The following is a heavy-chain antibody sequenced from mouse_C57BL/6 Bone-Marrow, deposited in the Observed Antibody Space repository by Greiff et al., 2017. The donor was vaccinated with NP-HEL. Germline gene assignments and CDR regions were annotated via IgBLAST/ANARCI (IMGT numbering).Heavy chain of an antibody. V-gene: IGHV8-8*01. D-gene: IGHD2-4*01. J-gene: IGHJ3*01. CDR1: GFSLSTFGMG. CDR3: AGVGDGQDRDSDYDFEGAWFAY. CDR2: IWWDDDK. Sequence: QVTLKVSGPGILQPSQTLSLTCSFSGFSLSTFGMGVGWIRQPSGKGLEWLAHIWWDDDKYYNPALGSRLTISKDTSKNQVFLKIANRDTADKVTYYCAGVGDGQDRDSDYDFEGAWFAYRGQGTLVTVSA.